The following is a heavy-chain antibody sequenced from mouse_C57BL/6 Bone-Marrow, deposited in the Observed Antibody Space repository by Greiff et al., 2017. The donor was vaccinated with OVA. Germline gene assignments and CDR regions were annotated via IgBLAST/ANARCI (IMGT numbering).Heavy chain of an antibody. V-gene: IGHV1-42*01. Sequence: EVQLQQSGPELVKPGASVKISCKASGYSFTGYYMNWVKQSPEKSLEWIGEINPSTGGTTYNQKFKAKATLTVDKSSSTAYMQLKSLTSEDSAVYYCANKAIFPIRDYWYFDVWGTGTTVTVSS. CDR1: GYSFTGYY. J-gene: IGHJ1*03. D-gene: IGHD2-12*01. CDR2: INPSTGGT. CDR3: ANKAIFPIRDYWYFDV.